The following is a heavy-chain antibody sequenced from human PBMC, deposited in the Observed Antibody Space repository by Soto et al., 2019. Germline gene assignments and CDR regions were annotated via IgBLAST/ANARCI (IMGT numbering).Heavy chain of an antibody. D-gene: IGHD3-3*01. CDR1: GGTFSSYT. CDR2: IIPILGIA. V-gene: IGHV1-69*02. Sequence: QVQLVQSGAEVKKPGSSVKVSYKASGGTFSSYTISWVRQAPGQGLEWMGRIIPILGIANYAQKFQGRVTITADKSTSTAYMELSSLRSEDTAVYYCARGSLRFLEWSKNYFDYWGQGTLVTVSS. CDR3: ARGSLRFLEWSKNYFDY. J-gene: IGHJ4*02.